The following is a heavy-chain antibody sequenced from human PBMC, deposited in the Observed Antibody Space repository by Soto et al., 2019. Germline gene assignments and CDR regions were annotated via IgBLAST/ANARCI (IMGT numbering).Heavy chain of an antibody. CDR1: RFTFGRYC. D-gene: IGHD1-26*01. V-gene: IGHV3-30*18. CDR2: ISYDGSDK. Sequence: XGCLRLSRAASRFTFGRYCTQRVRPPQGKVLKWVTVISYDGSDKYYADSAKGRFTISRDNSKNTLYLQMNSVRVEDTAIYYCAKGQLLAIGRGYYGMDVWGQGNTVTVSS. CDR3: AKGQLLAIGRGYYGMDV. J-gene: IGHJ6*02.